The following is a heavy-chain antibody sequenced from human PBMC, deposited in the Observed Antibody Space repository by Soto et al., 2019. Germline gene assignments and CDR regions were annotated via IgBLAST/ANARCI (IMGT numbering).Heavy chain of an antibody. J-gene: IGHJ4*02. Sequence: QVYLVQSGAEVKKPGSSVKISCKASGGIFSSNTINWVRQAAGQGLEWMGGIIPLFGTANYAQKFQGRVTITADESTSTVYMELSSLTSEDTAVYYCARGFSSSWGYFHYWGQGTLVTVSS. V-gene: IGHV1-69*01. D-gene: IGHD6-13*01. CDR2: IIPLFGTA. CDR3: ARGFSSSWGYFHY. CDR1: GGIFSSNT.